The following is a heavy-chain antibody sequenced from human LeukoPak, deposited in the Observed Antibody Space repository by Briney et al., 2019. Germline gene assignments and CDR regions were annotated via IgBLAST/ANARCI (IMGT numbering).Heavy chain of an antibody. J-gene: IGHJ5*01. D-gene: IGHD2-2*01. V-gene: IGHV3-23*01. CDR2: ISGSGGST. CDR3: ARAGKPARDDNWFDS. CDR1: GFTFSSYG. Sequence: GGALGLSCAASGFTFSSYGMSWGRQAPGKGVEGVSAISGSGGSTYYADSVKGRFTISRDNSKNTLYLQMDSLRAEDTAVYYCARAGKPARDDNWFDSWGQGTLVTVSS.